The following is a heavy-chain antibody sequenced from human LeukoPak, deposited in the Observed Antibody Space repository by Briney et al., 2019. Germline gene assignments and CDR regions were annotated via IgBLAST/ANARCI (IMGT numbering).Heavy chain of an antibody. V-gene: IGHV3-66*01. J-gene: IGHJ3*02. Sequence: GGSLRLSCAASGFTVSSNYMSWVRQAPGKGLEWVSIIYSGGSTYYADSVRGRFTISRDNSRNTLYLQMNSLRAEDTAVCYCSRERSYAFDIWGQGTMVTVSS. CDR2: IYSGGST. CDR3: SRERSYAFDI. CDR1: GFTVSSNY.